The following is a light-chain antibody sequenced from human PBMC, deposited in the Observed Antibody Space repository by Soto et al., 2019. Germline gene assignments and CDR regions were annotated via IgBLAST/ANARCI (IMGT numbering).Light chain of an antibody. V-gene: IGKV3-15*01. CDR2: GAS. CDR1: QSVGSN. J-gene: IGKJ5*01. CDR3: QQYNIWPPVT. Sequence: EVVMTQSPATLSVSPGERATLSCRASQSVGSNLAWYQQKPGQAPRLLIYGASTRATGIPARFSGSGSGTEFTLTISSLQSEDFAIYYCQQYNIWPPVTFGQGTRLEI.